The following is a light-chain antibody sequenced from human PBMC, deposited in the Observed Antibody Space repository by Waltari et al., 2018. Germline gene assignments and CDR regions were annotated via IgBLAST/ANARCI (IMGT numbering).Light chain of an antibody. CDR2: WAS. J-gene: IGKJ1*01. CDR1: QSVLYNSNDKNY. Sequence: DIVMTQSPDSLPLSLGARATIPCRSSQSVLYNSNDKNYLAWYQQKPGQPPRLLIYWASTRESGVPDRFSGSGSGTDFTLTISNLQAEDVAVYYCQQYYRSRTFGQGTKVEIK. CDR3: QQYYRSRT. V-gene: IGKV4-1*01.